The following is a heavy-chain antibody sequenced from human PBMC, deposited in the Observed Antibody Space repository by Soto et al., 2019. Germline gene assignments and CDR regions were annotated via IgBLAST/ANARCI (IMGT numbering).Heavy chain of an antibody. CDR1: GFTFSSYA. Sequence: EVQLLESGGGLVQPGGSLRLSCAASGFTFSSYAMSWVRQAPGKGLERVSAISGSGGSTYYADSVKGRFTISRDNSKNSLYLQMNSLRAEDTAVYYCAKDSHHDILTGYWFAFDIWGQGTMVTVSS. CDR3: AKDSHHDILTGYWFAFDI. J-gene: IGHJ3*02. CDR2: ISGSGGST. V-gene: IGHV3-23*01. D-gene: IGHD3-9*01.